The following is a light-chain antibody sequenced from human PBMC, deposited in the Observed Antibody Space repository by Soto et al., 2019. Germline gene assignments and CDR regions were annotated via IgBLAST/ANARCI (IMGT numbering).Light chain of an antibody. Sequence: QSALTQPPSASGTPGQRVTISCSGSSSNIGSNYVYWYQQLPGTAPKLLIYRNNQRPSGVPDRFSGSKSGTSASLAISGLRSEDESDYYCAAWDDNLLGPYVFGTGTNVTVL. CDR2: RNN. CDR1: SSNIGSNY. J-gene: IGLJ1*01. CDR3: AAWDDNLLGPYV. V-gene: IGLV1-47*01.